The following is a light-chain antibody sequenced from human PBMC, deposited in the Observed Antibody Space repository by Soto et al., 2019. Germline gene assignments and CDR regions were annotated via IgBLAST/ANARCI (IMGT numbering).Light chain of an antibody. CDR3: QQRSSWPPSLT. J-gene: IGKJ4*01. CDR1: QSVNTY. CDR2: DAS. V-gene: IGKV3-11*01. Sequence: EIVLTQSPATLSLSPGERATLSCRTSQSVNTYLAWYQQKPGQAPRLLIYDASIRAIGIPARFSGSGSGTDFTLTISSLEPEDFAVYYCQQRSSWPPSLTFGGGTKVEIK.